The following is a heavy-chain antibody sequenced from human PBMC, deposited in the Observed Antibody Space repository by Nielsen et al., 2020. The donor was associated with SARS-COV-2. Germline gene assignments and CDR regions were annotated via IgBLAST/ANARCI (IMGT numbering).Heavy chain of an antibody. CDR3: VKPAQLIWFGELRFDP. J-gene: IGHJ5*02. V-gene: IGHV3-23*01. Sequence: ETLSLTCTVSGGSFSNSAYYWDWIRLAPGKGLEWVSSISHSGVTTYYADSVKGRFTISRDNSKNTLYLQMNNLRAEDTAVYHCVKPAQLIWFGELRFDPWGQGTLVTVSS. CDR2: ISHSGVTT. CDR1: GGSFSNSAYY. D-gene: IGHD3-10*01.